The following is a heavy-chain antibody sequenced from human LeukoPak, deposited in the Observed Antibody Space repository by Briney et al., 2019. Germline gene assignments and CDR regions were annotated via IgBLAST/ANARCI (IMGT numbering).Heavy chain of an antibody. V-gene: IGHV4-38-2*01. CDR1: GYSISSGYY. CDR2: IYHSGST. D-gene: IGHD6-19*01. J-gene: IGHJ4*02. Sequence: KPSETFSLTCPVSGYSISSGYYWGWIRQPPGKGLEWIVSIYHSGSTYYNPSLKSRVTISVDTSKNQFSLKLSSVTAADTAVYYCASPGIAVAGTENWGQGTLVTVSS. CDR3: ASPGIAVAGTEN.